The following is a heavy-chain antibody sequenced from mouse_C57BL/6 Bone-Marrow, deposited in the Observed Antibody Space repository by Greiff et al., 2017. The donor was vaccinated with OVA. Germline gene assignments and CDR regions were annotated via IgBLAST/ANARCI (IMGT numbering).Heavy chain of an antibody. CDR3: ALGILAMDY. D-gene: IGHD1-1*01. CDR1: GYTFTSYW. CDR2: IYPGSGST. Sequence: QVQLKQPGAELVKPGASVKMSCKASGYTFTSYWITWVKQRPGQGLEWIGDIYPGSGSTNYNEKFKSKATLTVDTASSTAYMQLSSLTSEDSAVYYCALGILAMDYWGQGTSVTVSS. V-gene: IGHV1-55*01. J-gene: IGHJ4*01.